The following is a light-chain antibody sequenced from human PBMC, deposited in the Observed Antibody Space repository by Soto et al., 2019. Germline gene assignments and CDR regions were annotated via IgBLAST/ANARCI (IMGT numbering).Light chain of an antibody. Sequence: DIQMTQSPSSVSASIGDRVTITCRASRDIGNWLAWYQQKPGKAPNLLISVASSLHSGVPSRFSGSGSGTDFTLTISSLQPEDFATYYCQQGNSFPLNFGGGTKVEIK. CDR2: VAS. J-gene: IGKJ4*01. CDR3: QQGNSFPLN. CDR1: RDIGNW. V-gene: IGKV1-12*01.